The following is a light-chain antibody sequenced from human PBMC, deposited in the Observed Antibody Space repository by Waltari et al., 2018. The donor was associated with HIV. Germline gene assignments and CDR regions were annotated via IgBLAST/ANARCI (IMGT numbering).Light chain of an antibody. CDR1: SSNIGRNY. CDR3: AAWDDSLKNYV. CDR2: RTN. Sequence: QSVLTQPPSASGTPGQRVAISCSGSSSNIGRNYVYWYQQVPGAAPKLLLYRTNQRHSGVAVRFSGSKSGASASLAISGLRSDDEADYYCAAWDDSLKNYVFGTGTRVTVL. J-gene: IGLJ1*01. V-gene: IGLV1-47*01.